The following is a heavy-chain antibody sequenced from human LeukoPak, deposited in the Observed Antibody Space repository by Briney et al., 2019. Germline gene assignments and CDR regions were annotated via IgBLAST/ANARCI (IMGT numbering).Heavy chain of an antibody. CDR2: INQDGSKK. CDR1: AFTFSNYW. Sequence: PGGSLRLSCEASAFTFSNYWIDWVRQAQGKGLEWVAKINQDGSKKYYVDSVKGRFTISRDSTKNSVYLQMNSLRAEDTAVYYCARGGTITWVEDYWGQGTLVTVSS. CDR3: ARGGTITWVEDY. V-gene: IGHV3-7*05. J-gene: IGHJ4*02. D-gene: IGHD3-16*01.